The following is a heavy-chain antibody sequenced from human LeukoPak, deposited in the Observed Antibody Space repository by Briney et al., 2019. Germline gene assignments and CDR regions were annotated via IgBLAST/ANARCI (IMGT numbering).Heavy chain of an antibody. J-gene: IGHJ4*02. D-gene: IGHD3-3*01. V-gene: IGHV3-74*01. CDR3: ARDRAAFGVVQVGY. Sequence: GGSLRLSCAASTFTFSRSWMHWVRQAPGKGLVWVSRINSDGTNTYYADSVKGRFTISRDNTKNTLYLQTNSPRTEDTAVYYCARDRAAFGVVQVGYWGQGTLVTVSS. CDR2: INSDGTNT. CDR1: TFTFSRSW.